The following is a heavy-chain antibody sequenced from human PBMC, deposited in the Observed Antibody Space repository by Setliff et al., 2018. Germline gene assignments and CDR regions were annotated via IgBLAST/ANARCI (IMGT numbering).Heavy chain of an antibody. Sequence: PGESLKISCKGSGYSFTSHWIGWVRQMPGKGLELMGIIYPRDSDTRYSPSFQGQVTISADKSITTAYLQWSRLKVSDSGMYYCARGRRYDSSGVDYWGQGTLVTVSS. CDR2: IYPRDSDT. D-gene: IGHD3-22*01. CDR1: GYSFTSHW. V-gene: IGHV5-51*01. J-gene: IGHJ4*02. CDR3: ARGRRYDSSGVDY.